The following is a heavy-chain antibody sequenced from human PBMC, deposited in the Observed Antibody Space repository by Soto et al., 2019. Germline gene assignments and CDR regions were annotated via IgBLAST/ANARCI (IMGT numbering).Heavy chain of an antibody. V-gene: IGHV4-34*01. CDR2: INHSGST. CDR3: AREGRNQDDSFDY. Sequence: SETLSLTCAVYGGSFSGYYWSWIRQPPGKGLEWIGEINHSGSTNYNPSLKSRVTISVDTSKNQFSLKLSSVTAADTAVYYCAREGRNQDDSFDYWGQGTLVTVSS. J-gene: IGHJ4*02. D-gene: IGHD3-16*01. CDR1: GGSFSGYY.